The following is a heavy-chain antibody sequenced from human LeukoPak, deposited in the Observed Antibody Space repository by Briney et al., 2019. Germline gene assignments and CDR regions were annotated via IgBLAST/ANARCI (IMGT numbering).Heavy chain of an antibody. CDR3: AKAPPRYSASGTDDY. D-gene: IGHD3-10*01. CDR2: ISGSGATT. CDR1: GFIFNTYV. Sequence: PGGSLRLSCVASGFIFNTYVMSWVRQAPGKGLEWVSTISGSGATTFYADSVKGRFTISRDNSKNTLYLQMNTLRAEDTAVYFCAKAPPRYSASGTDDYWGQGTLVTVSS. J-gene: IGHJ4*02. V-gene: IGHV3-23*01.